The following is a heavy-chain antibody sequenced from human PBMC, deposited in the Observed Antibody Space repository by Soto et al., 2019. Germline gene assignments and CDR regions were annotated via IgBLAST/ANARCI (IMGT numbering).Heavy chain of an antibody. Sequence: LSLTCTVSGGSVSSGSYYWSWIRQPPGKGLEWIGYIYYSGSTNYNPSLKSRVTISVDTSKNQFSLKLSSVTAADTAVYYCARDSGGNSGIDYWGQGTLVTVSS. J-gene: IGHJ4*02. CDR3: ARDSGGNSGIDY. V-gene: IGHV4-61*01. D-gene: IGHD4-4*01. CDR1: GGSVSSGSYY. CDR2: IYYSGST.